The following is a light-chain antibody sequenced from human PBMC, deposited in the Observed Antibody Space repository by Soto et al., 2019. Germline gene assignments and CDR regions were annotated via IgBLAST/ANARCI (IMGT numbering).Light chain of an antibody. CDR2: DAS. Sequence: DIQMTQSPSTLSASVGDRVTITCRASQSISSWLAWYQQKPGKAPKLLIYDASSLESGGPSRFSGSGSGTEFTLTISSLQPYDFATYSCQQYNSYPYSFGQGTKMEIK. J-gene: IGKJ2*01. CDR1: QSISSW. CDR3: QQYNSYPYS. V-gene: IGKV1-5*01.